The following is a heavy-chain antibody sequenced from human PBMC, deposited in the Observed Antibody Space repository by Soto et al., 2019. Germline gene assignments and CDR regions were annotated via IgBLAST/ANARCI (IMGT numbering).Heavy chain of an antibody. CDR2: IKQDGSEK. V-gene: IGHV3-7*01. CDR3: ARGPPYYDFWSGYYYFDY. D-gene: IGHD3-3*01. CDR1: GFTFSSYW. J-gene: IGHJ4*02. Sequence: GSLRLSCAASGFTFSSYWMSWVRQAPGKGLEWVANIKQDGSEKYYVDSVKGRFAISRDNAKNSLYLQMNSLRAEDTAVYYCARGPPYYDFWSGYYYFDYWGQGTLVTVSS.